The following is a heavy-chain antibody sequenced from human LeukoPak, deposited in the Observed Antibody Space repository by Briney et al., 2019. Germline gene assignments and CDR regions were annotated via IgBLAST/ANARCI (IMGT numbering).Heavy chain of an antibody. CDR3: ARDFLVAGDY. CDR1: GFIFSSYS. Sequence: GGSLRLSCEASGFIFSSYSINWVRQAPGKGLEWVSSISSGGTKIYYADSVKGRFTISRDDVKKSVYLQMNSLRVEDTAVYYCARDFLVAGDYWGQGTQVTVSS. CDR2: ISSGGTKI. J-gene: IGHJ4*02. V-gene: IGHV3-21*01. D-gene: IGHD2-15*01.